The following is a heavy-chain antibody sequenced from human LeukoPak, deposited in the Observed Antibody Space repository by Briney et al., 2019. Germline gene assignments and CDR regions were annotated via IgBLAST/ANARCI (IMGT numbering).Heavy chain of an antibody. CDR3: GAGNGIDY. D-gene: IGHD2-8*01. CDR1: GFMFSSNW. J-gene: IGHJ4*02. Sequence: GGSLRLSCAASGFMFSSNWMSWVRLAPGKGLEGVANIKPDGSGESYADSVKGRFTISKDNAENSLFLQMNSLRPEDTAVYYCGAGNGIDYWGQGALVTVSS. V-gene: IGHV3-7*03. CDR2: IKPDGSGE.